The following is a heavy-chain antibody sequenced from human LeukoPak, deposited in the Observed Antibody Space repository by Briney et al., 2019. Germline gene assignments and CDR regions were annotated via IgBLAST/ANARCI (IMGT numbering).Heavy chain of an antibody. CDR3: ARVQGVPVKHATPFDY. V-gene: IGHV3-74*01. J-gene: IGHJ4*02. CDR1: GFTFSNYW. Sequence: GGSLRLSCEASGFTFSNYWMHWVRQVPGKGLVCVSRINIDGTSTSYADSVKGRFTISRDNAKNALYLQMNSLRAEDTAVYYCARVQGVPVKHATPFDYWGLGTLVTVSS. CDR2: INIDGTST. D-gene: IGHD3-10*01.